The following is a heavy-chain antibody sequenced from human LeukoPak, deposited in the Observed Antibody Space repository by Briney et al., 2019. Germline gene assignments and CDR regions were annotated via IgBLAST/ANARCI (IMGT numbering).Heavy chain of an antibody. D-gene: IGHD1-26*01. V-gene: IGHV1-2*02. Sequence: ASVTVSSKASVYTFTVYYMHWVRQAPGQGLEWLGWINPNSGGTNYAQKFQGRVTITRDTSISTAYMELSRLRSDDTAVYYCAREDSGSYYRPKRGYFDYWGQGTLVTVSS. J-gene: IGHJ4*02. CDR1: VYTFTVYY. CDR3: AREDSGSYYRPKRGYFDY. CDR2: INPNSGGT.